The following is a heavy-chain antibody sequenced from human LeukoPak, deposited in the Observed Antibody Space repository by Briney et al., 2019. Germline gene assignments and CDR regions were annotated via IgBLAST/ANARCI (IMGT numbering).Heavy chain of an antibody. D-gene: IGHD5-24*01. V-gene: IGHV3-11*01. CDR3: ARRRDGYNHDFDY. J-gene: IGHJ4*02. Sequence: GGSLRLSCAASGFTFSDYYMSWIRQAPGMGLEWVSYISSSGSTIYYADSVKGRFTISRDNAKNSLYLQMNSLRAEDTAVYYCARRRDGYNHDFDYWGQGTLVTVSS. CDR2: ISSSGSTI. CDR1: GFTFSDYY.